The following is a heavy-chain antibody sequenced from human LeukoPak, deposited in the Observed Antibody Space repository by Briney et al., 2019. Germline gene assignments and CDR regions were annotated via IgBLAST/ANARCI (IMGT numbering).Heavy chain of an antibody. V-gene: IGHV4-39*07. D-gene: IGHD2-15*01. Sequence: SETLSLTCTVSGGSISSSSYYWGWIRQPPGKGLEWIGSIYYSGSTYYNPSLKSRVTISVDTSKNQFSLKLSSVTAADTAVYYCARGLRGGSRAVKHPNWFDPWGQGTLVTVSS. CDR1: GGSISSSSYY. CDR3: ARGLRGGSRAVKHPNWFDP. CDR2: IYYSGST. J-gene: IGHJ5*02.